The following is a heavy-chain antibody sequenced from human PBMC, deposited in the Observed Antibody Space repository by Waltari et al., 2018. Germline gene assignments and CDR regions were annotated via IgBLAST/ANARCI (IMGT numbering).Heavy chain of an antibody. CDR2: IYHSGST. J-gene: IGHJ4*02. CDR1: GYSISSGYY. CDR3: ARDKTLVLGEYYFDY. Sequence: QVQLQESGPGLVKPSETLSLTCAVSGYSISSGYYWGWIRQPPGKGLEWIGSIYHSGSTYDNPSLKSRVTISVDTSKNQFSLKLSSVTAADTAVYYCARDKTLVLGEYYFDYWGQGTLVTVSS. V-gene: IGHV4-38-2*02. D-gene: IGHD3-10*01.